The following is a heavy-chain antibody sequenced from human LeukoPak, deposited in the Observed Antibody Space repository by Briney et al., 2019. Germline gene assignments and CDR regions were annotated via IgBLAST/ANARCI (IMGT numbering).Heavy chain of an antibody. J-gene: IGHJ5*02. CDR1: GYTFTSYG. Sequence: ASVKVSCKASGYTFTSYGISWVRQAPGQGLEWMGWISAYNGNTNYAQKLQGRVTMTTDTSTSTAYMELRSLRSDDTAVYYCAITTYYDILTEPFDPWGQGTLVTVSS. V-gene: IGHV1-18*01. CDR3: AITTYYDILTEPFDP. CDR2: ISAYNGNT. D-gene: IGHD3-9*01.